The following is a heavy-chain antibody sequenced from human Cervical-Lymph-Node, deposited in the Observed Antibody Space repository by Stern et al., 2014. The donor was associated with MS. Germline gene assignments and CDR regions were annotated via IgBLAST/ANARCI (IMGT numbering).Heavy chain of an antibody. D-gene: IGHD3-10*01. V-gene: IGHV4-59*08. J-gene: IGHJ2*01. CDR1: GGSISSDY. Sequence: VQLVDSGPGLVKPSETLSLTCTVSGGSISSDYWSWIRQPPGKGLEWIGYIHDSGRSNYNPSLQSRVTVSLDTSNKPSFLKLRSVTAADTAVYYCATPRTDGVRGVVVTEWFFDLWGRGTPVTVSS. CDR2: IHDSGRS. CDR3: ATPRTDGVRGVVVTEWFFDL.